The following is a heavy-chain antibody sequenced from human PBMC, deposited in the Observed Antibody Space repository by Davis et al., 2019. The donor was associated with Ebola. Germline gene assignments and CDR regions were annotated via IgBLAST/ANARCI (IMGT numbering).Heavy chain of an antibody. CDR1: VITLSSYA. CDR2: ISGSGGST. D-gene: IGHD6-19*01. Sequence: SLNTSCTASVITLSSYAMTWVRQAPGKGLERVSAISGSGGSTYYADSVKGRFTISRDNSKNTLYLQMDSLRAEDTAVYYCAKSSSPDYWGQGTLVTVSS. J-gene: IGHJ4*02. CDR3: AKSSSPDY. V-gene: IGHV3-23*01.